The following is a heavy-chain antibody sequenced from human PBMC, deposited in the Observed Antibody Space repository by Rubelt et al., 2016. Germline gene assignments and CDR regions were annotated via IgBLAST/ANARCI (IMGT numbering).Heavy chain of an antibody. CDR3: ASSLGEFFDH. D-gene: IGHD2-21*01. CDR1: GGSISSSVYY. Sequence: QLQLQESGPGLVKPSETLSLTCTVSGGSISSSVYYWGWIRQPPGKGLEWIGSIYYDGSTYYNPSLKSRVTISVDTSKNQFSLKMYSWTAADTAVYYCASSLGEFFDHWGQGALVTVSS. V-gene: IGHV4-39*07. CDR2: IYYDGST. J-gene: IGHJ4*02.